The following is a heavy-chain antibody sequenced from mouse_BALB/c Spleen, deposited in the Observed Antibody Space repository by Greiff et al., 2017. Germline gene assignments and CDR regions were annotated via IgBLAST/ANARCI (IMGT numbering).Heavy chain of an antibody. CDR2: ISSGGSYT. CDR3: ARSGDYDYDRFAY. D-gene: IGHD2-4*01. V-gene: IGHV5-6*01. J-gene: IGHJ3*01. CDR1: GFTFSSYG. Sequence: EVKLVESGGDLVKPGGSLKLSCAASGFTFSSYGMSWVRQTPDKRLEWVATISSGGSYTYYPDSVKGRFTISRDNAKNTLYLQMSSLKSEDTAMYYCARSGDYDYDRFAYWGQGTLVTVSA.